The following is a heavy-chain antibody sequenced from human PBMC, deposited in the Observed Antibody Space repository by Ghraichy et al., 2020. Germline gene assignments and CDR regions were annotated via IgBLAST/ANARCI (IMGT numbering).Heavy chain of an antibody. J-gene: IGHJ6*03. CDR3: AKKFSSSSGYYYFMDV. Sequence: GGSLRLSCAASGFTFSSFAMYWVRQAPGKGLEWVSSVSASGTDTYYAEYVKGRFTISRDNSKNTLFLQMNSLRVEDTAAYYCAKKFSSSSGYYYFMDVWGKGTTVTVSS. V-gene: IGHV3-23*01. CDR2: VSASGTDT. D-gene: IGHD6-6*01. CDR1: GFTFSSFA.